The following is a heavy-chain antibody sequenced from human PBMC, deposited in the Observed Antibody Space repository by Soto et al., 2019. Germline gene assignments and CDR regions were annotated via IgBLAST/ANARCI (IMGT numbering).Heavy chain of an antibody. CDR2: ISSSSYI. Sequence: GGSLRLSCAASGFTFSSYSMNWVRQAPGKGLEWVSSISSSSYIYYADSVKGRFTISRDNAKNSLYLQMNSLRAEDTAVYYCARARIAVAGPNAFDIWGQGTMVTVSS. V-gene: IGHV3-21*01. J-gene: IGHJ3*02. D-gene: IGHD6-19*01. CDR3: ARARIAVAGPNAFDI. CDR1: GFTFSSYS.